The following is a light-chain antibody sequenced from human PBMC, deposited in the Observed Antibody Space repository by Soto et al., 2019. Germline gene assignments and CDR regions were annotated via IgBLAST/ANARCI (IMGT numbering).Light chain of an antibody. V-gene: IGLV1-44*01. Sequence: QSVLTQPPSASGTPGQRVTISCSGSSSNIGSDSVNWYQQLPGTAPKLLIYRNNQRPSGVPDRLSGSKSGTSASLAISGLQSEDEADYYCAALDDSLEGGVFGGGTKLTVL. J-gene: IGLJ3*02. CDR1: SSNIGSDS. CDR2: RNN. CDR3: AALDDSLEGGV.